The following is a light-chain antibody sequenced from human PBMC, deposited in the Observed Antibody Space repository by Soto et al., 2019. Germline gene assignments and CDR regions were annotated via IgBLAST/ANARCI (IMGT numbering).Light chain of an antibody. J-gene: IGKJ5*01. CDR2: GAS. CDR1: QSVSSSY. Sequence: DIVLTQSPGTLSLSPGERATLSCRASQSVSSSYLAWYQQKPGQAPRLLIYGASSRATGIPDRFSGSGSGTDFTLTISRLEPEDFAVYYCQKYGRSPRTFGQGTRLESK. V-gene: IGKV3-20*01. CDR3: QKYGRSPRT.